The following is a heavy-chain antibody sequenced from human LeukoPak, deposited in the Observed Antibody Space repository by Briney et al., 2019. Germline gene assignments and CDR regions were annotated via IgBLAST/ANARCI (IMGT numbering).Heavy chain of an antibody. J-gene: IGHJ4*02. CDR3: ATAASSGWPGNFDY. CDR1: AYTLTELS. CDR2: FDPEDGET. Sequence: ASVKVSCKVSAYTLTELSMHWVRQAPGKGLEWMGGFDPEDGETIYAQKFQGRVTMTEDTSTDTAYMELSSLRSEDTAVYYCATAASSGWPGNFDYWGQGTLVTVSS. V-gene: IGHV1-24*01. D-gene: IGHD6-19*01.